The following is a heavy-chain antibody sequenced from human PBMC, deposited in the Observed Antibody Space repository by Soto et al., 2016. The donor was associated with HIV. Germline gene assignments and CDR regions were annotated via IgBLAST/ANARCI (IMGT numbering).Heavy chain of an antibody. V-gene: IGHV1-8*03. D-gene: IGHD2-15*01. CDR1: GYSFTNYD. CDR2: MDPNSGNT. CDR3: ARGVNCSGGSCYPRWFDP. J-gene: IGHJ5*02. Sequence: QVQLVQSGAEVKKPGASVKVSCKASGYSFTNYDINWVRQAAGQGLEWMAWMDPNSGNTGYAQNFQGRVNITRNTSISTAYMELSSLRSEDTAVYYCARGVNCSGGSCYPRWFDPGAREPWSPSPQ.